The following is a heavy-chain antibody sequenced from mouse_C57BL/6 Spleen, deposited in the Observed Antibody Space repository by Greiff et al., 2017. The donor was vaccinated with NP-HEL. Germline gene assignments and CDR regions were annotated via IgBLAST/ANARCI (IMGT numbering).Heavy chain of an antibody. V-gene: IGHV1-63*01. CDR3: ARGNSSVFEV. Sequence: QVQLQQSGAELVRPGTSVKMSCKASGYTFTNYWIGWAKQRPGHGLEWIGDIYPGGGYTNYNEKFKGKATLTADKSSSTAYLQFSSLTSEDSAISNCARGNSSVFEVWGTGTSVTVSS. CDR2: IYPGGGYT. J-gene: IGHJ1*03. D-gene: IGHD3-2*02. CDR1: GYTFTNYW.